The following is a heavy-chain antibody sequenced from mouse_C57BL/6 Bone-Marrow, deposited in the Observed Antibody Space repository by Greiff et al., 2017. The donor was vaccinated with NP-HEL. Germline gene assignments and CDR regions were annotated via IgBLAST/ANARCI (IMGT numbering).Heavy chain of an antibody. CDR3: ARRDGYSQEVYAMDY. Sequence: DVKLVESGGGLVKPGGSLKLSCAASGFTFSDYGMHWVRQAPEKGLEWVAYISSGSSTIYYADTVKGRFTISRDNAKNTLFLQMTSLRSEDTAMYYCARRDGYSQEVYAMDYWGQGTSVTVSS. CDR1: GFTFSDYG. V-gene: IGHV5-17*01. CDR2: ISSGSSTI. J-gene: IGHJ4*01. D-gene: IGHD2-3*01.